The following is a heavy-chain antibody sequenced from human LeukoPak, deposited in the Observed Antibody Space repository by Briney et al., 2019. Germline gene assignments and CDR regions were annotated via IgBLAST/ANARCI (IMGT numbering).Heavy chain of an antibody. CDR1: GYTFTGYY. J-gene: IGHJ6*02. V-gene: IGHV1-2*06. CDR2: INPNNGGT. D-gene: IGHD6-13*01. CDR3: ARDPPMRQQLVTYGMDV. Sequence: ASVKVSCKASGYTFTGYYMHWVRQAPGQGLEWMGRINPNNGGTNYAQKFQGRVTMTGDTSISTAYMELSSLRSDDTAVYYCARDPPMRQQLVTYGMDVWGQGTTVTVSS.